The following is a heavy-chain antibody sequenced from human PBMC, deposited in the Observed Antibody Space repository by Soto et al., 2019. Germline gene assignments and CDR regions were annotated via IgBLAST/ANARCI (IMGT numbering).Heavy chain of an antibody. CDR1: GGTFSSYA. J-gene: IGHJ6*02. CDR3: ATEGDGSGSYYYGMDV. D-gene: IGHD3-22*01. CDR2: IIPIFGTA. V-gene: IGHV1-69*12. Sequence: QVQLVQSGAEVKKPGSSVKVSCKASGGTFSSYAITWVRQAPGQGLEWMGGIIPIFGTANYAQKFQGRVTITADESTSTAYMELRCLRSEDTAVYYCATEGDGSGSYYYGMDVWGQGTTVTVSS.